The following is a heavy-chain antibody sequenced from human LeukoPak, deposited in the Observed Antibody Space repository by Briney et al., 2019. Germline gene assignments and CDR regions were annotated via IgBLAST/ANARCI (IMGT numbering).Heavy chain of an antibody. D-gene: IGHD2-2*01. CDR3: TTVYCSSTSCYLIDY. CDR1: GFTFGDYA. Sequence: GRSLRLSCTASGFTFGDYAMSWVRQAPGKGLEWVGRIKSKTDGGTTDYAAPVKGRFTISRDDSKNTLYLQMNSLKTEDTAVYYCTTVYCSSTSCYLIDYWGQGTLVTVSS. J-gene: IGHJ4*02. V-gene: IGHV3-15*01. CDR2: IKSKTDGGTT.